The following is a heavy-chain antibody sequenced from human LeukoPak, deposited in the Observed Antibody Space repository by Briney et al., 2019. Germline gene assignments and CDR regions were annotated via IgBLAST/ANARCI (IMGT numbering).Heavy chain of an antibody. Sequence: SETLSLTCTVSGGSISSYYWSWIRQPPGKGLEWIGYIYYSGSTNYNPSLKSRVTISVDTSKNQFSLKLSSLTAADTAVYYCARGLRQQLGFFDYWGQGTLVTVSS. CDR3: ARGLRQQLGFFDY. V-gene: IGHV4-59*08. D-gene: IGHD6-13*01. CDR1: GGSISSYY. CDR2: IYYSGST. J-gene: IGHJ4*02.